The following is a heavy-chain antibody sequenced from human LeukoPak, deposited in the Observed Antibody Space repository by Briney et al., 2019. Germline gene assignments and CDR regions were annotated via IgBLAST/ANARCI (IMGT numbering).Heavy chain of an antibody. Sequence: ASVKVSCKASGYTFTGYYMHWVRQAPGQGLEWMGWINPNSGGTSYAQKFQGRVTMTRDTSISTAYMELSRLRSDDTAVYYCARTVDCSSTSCYGNGMDVWGQGTTVTVSS. CDR1: GYTFTGYY. CDR2: INPNSGGT. D-gene: IGHD2-2*01. V-gene: IGHV1-2*02. J-gene: IGHJ6*02. CDR3: ARTVDCSSTSCYGNGMDV.